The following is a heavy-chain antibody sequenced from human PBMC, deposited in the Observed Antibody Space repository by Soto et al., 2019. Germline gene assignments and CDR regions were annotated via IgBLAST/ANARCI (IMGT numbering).Heavy chain of an antibody. Sequence: LRLSCSTSRFTSSHYAISWVRQAPGKGLEWVSSISGSGGSTYYADSVKGRFTISRDNSKNTVYLQMNSLRAEDTAVYYFARQAGFGESLFVAYFDYWGQGILVTVSS. J-gene: IGHJ4*02. CDR1: RFTSSHYA. D-gene: IGHD3-10*01. CDR2: ISGSGGST. CDR3: ARQAGFGESLFVAYFDY. V-gene: IGHV3-23*01.